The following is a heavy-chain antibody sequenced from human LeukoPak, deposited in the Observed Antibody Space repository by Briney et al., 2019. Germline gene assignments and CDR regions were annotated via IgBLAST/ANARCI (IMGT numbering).Heavy chain of an antibody. CDR1: GFTFRNYG. Sequence: GGSLRLSCAASGFTFRNYGMHWVRQAPGKGLEWVAVISSDGNEKYYADSVKGRFTISRDNSKNTLYLEMNNMRPDDTAVYYCAKVPYYYGPGSLKTGYFDYWGQGTLVTVSS. CDR2: ISSDGNEK. J-gene: IGHJ4*02. CDR3: AKVPYYYGPGSLKTGYFDY. V-gene: IGHV3-30*18. D-gene: IGHD3-10*01.